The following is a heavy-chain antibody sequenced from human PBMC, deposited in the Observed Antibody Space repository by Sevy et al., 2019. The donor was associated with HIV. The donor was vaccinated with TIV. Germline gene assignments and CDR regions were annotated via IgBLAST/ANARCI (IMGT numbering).Heavy chain of an antibody. CDR1: GFTFRSYG. CDR2: IWYDGSNK. Sequence: GGSLRLSCTASGFTFRSYGMHWVRQAPGKGLEWVAVIWYDGSNKYYADSVKGRFTISRDNSKNTLYLQMNSLRAEDTAVYYCARVPQRGDAFDIWGQGTMVTVSS. J-gene: IGHJ3*02. CDR3: ARVPQRGDAFDI. D-gene: IGHD5-12*01. V-gene: IGHV3-33*01.